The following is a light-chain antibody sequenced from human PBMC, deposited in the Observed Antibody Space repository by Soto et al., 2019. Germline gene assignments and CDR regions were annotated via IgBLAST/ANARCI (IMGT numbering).Light chain of an antibody. V-gene: IGKV1-5*03. Sequence: DIQMTQSPSTLSASVGDKVTITCRASQSISSWLAWYQQKPGTAPKLLIYKASTLQCGVPSRFSGSGSGTEFTLTISSLQPDDSATYYCQQYNDNWTFGQGTKV. J-gene: IGKJ1*01. CDR1: QSISSW. CDR3: QQYNDNWT. CDR2: KAS.